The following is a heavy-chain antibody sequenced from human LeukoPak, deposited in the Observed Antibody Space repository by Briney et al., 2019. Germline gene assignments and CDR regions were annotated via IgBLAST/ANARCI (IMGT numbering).Heavy chain of an antibody. CDR3: AREVRDILTGYYFDY. CDR1: GFTFSSYA. V-gene: IGHV3-30*04. D-gene: IGHD3-9*01. CDR2: ISYDGSNK. Sequence: PGGSLRLSCAASGFTFSSYAMHWVRRAPGKGLEWVAVISYDGSNKYYADSVKGRFTISRDNSKNTLYLQMNSLRAEDTAVYYCAREVRDILTGYYFDYWGQGTLVTASS. J-gene: IGHJ4*02.